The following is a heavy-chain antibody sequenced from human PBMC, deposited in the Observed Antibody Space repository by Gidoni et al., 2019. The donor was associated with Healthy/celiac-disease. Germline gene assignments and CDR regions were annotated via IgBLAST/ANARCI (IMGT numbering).Heavy chain of an antibody. V-gene: IGHV1-2*02. CDR2: INTNSGGT. CDR1: GYTFTRSH. Sequence: QVQLVPAGAEVKNPGASLKVSCKASGYTFTRSHMHWVRKAPGQGLEWMGWINTNSGGTNYAQKFQGRVTMTRDTSISTAYMELSRLRSDDTAVYYCAGEGDLSGYEIIWQGVGMDVWGQGTTVTVSS. CDR3: AGEGDLSGYEIIWQGVGMDV. J-gene: IGHJ6*02. D-gene: IGHD5-12*01.